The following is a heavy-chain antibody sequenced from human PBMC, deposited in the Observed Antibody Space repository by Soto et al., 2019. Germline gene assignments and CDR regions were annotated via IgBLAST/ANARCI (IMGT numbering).Heavy chain of an antibody. V-gene: IGHV1-46*01. CDR3: GRIAGPGLTYFDF. D-gene: IGHD6-13*01. CDR2: INPRSGNA. CDR1: RYLFTSHN. J-gene: IGHJ4*03. Sequence: QVQLVQSGAEVKEPGASVTVSCKASRYLFTSHNIHWVREAPGQGLEWMGEINPRSGNAGYNQKFKGRVTMTTDTSTTTIYTTLSSLRSEDTAVYYCGRIAGPGLTYFDFWGQGTPVTVSS.